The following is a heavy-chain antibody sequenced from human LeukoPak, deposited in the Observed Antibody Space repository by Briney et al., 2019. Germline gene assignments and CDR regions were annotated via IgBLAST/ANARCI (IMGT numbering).Heavy chain of an antibody. V-gene: IGHV3-53*01. CDR2: IYSGGST. J-gene: IGHJ4*02. CDR1: GFTVSSNY. D-gene: IGHD1-1*01. CDR3: ARDQTGTGFDY. Sequence: AGGSLRLSCAASGFTVSSNYMSWARQAPGKGLEWVSVIYSGGSTYYADSVKGRFTISRDNSKNTLYLQMNSLRAEDTAVYYCARDQTGTGFDYWGQGTLVTVSS.